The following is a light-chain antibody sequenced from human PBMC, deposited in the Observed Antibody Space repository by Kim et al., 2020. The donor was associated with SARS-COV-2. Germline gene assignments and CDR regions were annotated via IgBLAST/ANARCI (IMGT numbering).Light chain of an antibody. CDR2: DVT. CDR3: SSYTSSSPLD. Sequence: QSALTQPASVSGSPGQSITISCTGTSSDVGGYNYVSWYQQHPGKAPKLMIYDVTNRPSGVSTRFSGPKSGNTASLTISGLQAEDEADYYCSSYTSSSPLDFGTGTKVTVL. J-gene: IGLJ1*01. V-gene: IGLV2-14*03. CDR1: SSDVGGYNY.